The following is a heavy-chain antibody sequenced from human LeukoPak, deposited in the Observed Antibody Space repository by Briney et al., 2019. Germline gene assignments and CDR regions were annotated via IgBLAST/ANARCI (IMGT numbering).Heavy chain of an antibody. D-gene: IGHD3-10*01. CDR3: ARSFWFGEFLDY. J-gene: IGHJ4*02. Sequence: ASVKVSCKASGYTFTSYGISWVRQAPGQGLEWMGWISAYNGNTNYAQKLQGRVTITTDTSTSTAYMELRSLRSDDTAVYYCARSFWFGEFLDYWGQGTLVTVSS. CDR2: ISAYNGNT. V-gene: IGHV1-18*01. CDR1: GYTFTSYG.